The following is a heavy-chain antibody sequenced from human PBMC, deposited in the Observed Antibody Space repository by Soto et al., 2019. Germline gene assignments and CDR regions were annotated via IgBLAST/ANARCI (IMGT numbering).Heavy chain of an antibody. CDR1: GFTFSTYS. D-gene: IGHD6-19*01. CDR2: IRDSGHST. Sequence: EVQLLESGGGVVQPGGSLRLSCAASGFTFSTYSMPWVRQAPGKGLEWVSTIRDSGHSTHYADSVRGRFAISRDNSKNKLFLQMKSLRAEDTAVYYCARVKDQSLSSGGYGGDDIWGQGTMVTVSS. V-gene: IGHV3-23*01. J-gene: IGHJ3*02. CDR3: ARVKDQSLSSGGYGGDDI.